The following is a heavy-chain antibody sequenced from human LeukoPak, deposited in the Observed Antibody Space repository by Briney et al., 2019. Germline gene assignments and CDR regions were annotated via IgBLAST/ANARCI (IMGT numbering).Heavy chain of an antibody. CDR3: ARGGNRTYYYDSSGHYA. V-gene: IGHV4-34*01. D-gene: IGHD3-22*01. Sequence: SETLSLTCAVYGGSFSGYYWSWIRQPPGKGLEWIGEINHSGSTNYNPSLKSRVTISVDTSKNQFSLKPSSVTAADTAVYYCARGGNRTYYYDSSGHYAWGQGTLVTVSS. J-gene: IGHJ5*02. CDR2: INHSGST. CDR1: GGSFSGYY.